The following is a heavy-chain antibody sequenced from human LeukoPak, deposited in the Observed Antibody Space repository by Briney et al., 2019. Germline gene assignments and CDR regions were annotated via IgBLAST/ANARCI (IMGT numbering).Heavy chain of an antibody. CDR1: GFTFGDYA. CDR2: IRSKAYGGTT. D-gene: IGHD3-3*01. Sequence: KSGGSLRLSCTASGFTFGDYAMSWFRQAPGKGLEWVGFIRSKAYGGTTEYAASVKGRFTVSRDDSKSIAYLQMNSLKTEDTAVHYCTRELRFLEWLPPRGAFDIWGQGTMVTVSS. J-gene: IGHJ3*02. V-gene: IGHV3-49*05. CDR3: TRELRFLEWLPPRGAFDI.